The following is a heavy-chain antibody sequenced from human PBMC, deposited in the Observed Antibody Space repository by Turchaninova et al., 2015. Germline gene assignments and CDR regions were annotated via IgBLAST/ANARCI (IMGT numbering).Heavy chain of an antibody. CDR2: ITSSSSYT. J-gene: IGHJ4*02. CDR3: ARTHEGY. Sequence: QVQXVASXGGLXXXGGXXGLSCAASGFTFRDYYMSWIRQAPGKGLEWVSYITSSSSYTNYADSVKGRFTISRDNAKNSLYLQMNSLRAEDTAVYYCARTHEGYWGQGTLVTVSS. V-gene: IGHV3-11*06. CDR1: GFTFRDYY.